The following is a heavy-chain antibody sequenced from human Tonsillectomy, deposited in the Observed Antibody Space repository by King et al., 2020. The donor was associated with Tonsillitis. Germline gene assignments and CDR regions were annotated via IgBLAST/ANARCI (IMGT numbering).Heavy chain of an antibody. CDR2: IHHSGST. Sequence: QLQESGPGLVKPSGTLSLTCAVSGGSISSSNWWNWVRQPPGKGLEWIGEIHHSGSTNYNPSLKSRVTISVDKSKNQFSLKLSSVTAAETAVYYCERSGGDYYGSGSHYNFFDYWGQGTLVTVSS. D-gene: IGHD3-10*01. V-gene: IGHV4-4*02. CDR3: ERSGGDYYGSGSHYNFFDY. CDR1: GGSISSSNW. J-gene: IGHJ4*02.